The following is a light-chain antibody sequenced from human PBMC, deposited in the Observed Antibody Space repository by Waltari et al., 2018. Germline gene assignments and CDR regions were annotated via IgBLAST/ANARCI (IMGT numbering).Light chain of an antibody. Sequence: DIQMTQSPSSLSASVGDRVTISCRASQTIANRLSWFRQKPGEAPQLLIYAASTLYNGVPARFSGSGSGTDFTLTISNLQPEDFVIYSCQQSFVTPLTFGGGTKVEIK. CDR3: QQSFVTPLT. CDR2: AAS. V-gene: IGKV1-39*01. CDR1: QTIANR. J-gene: IGKJ4*01.